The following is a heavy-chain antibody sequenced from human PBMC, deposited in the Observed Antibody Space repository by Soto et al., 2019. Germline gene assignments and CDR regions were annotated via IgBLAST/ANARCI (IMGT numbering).Heavy chain of an antibody. Sequence: DVQLLESGGDLVQPGESLRLSCAASGFIFSDFAMSWVRQTPGKGLEWVSAVSVYGGSTHYSDAVKGRFTISRDNSRDTLLRQMNSLRDEDTAVYYCARRPAGDSHWYFDLWGRGTLVTVSS. V-gene: IGHV3-23*01. D-gene: IGHD2-21*01. CDR1: GFIFSDFA. J-gene: IGHJ2*01. CDR2: VSVYGGST. CDR3: ARRPAGDSHWYFDL.